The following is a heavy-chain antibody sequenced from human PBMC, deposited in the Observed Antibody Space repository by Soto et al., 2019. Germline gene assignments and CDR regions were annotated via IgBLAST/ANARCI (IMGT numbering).Heavy chain of an antibody. J-gene: IGHJ4*02. V-gene: IGHV4-34*01. Sequence: SETLSLTCAVYGGSFSGYYWSWIRQPPGKGLEWIGEINYSGSTNNNPSLRSRVSMSIDTSKDQFSLKLKSVTAADTALYFCARQRTSVVTQAYFDVWGPGSLVTVSS. CDR1: GGSFSGYY. CDR3: ARQRTSVVTQAYFDV. CDR2: INYSGST. D-gene: IGHD2-21*02.